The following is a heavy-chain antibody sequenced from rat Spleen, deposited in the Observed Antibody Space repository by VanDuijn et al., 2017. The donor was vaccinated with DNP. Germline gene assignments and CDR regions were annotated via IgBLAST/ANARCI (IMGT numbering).Heavy chain of an antibody. CDR2: ISPSGGST. CDR3: TRGVYYGSSWAFDY. Sequence: EVQLVESGGGLVQPGRSLKLSCAASGFTFSNYGMHWIRQAPTKGLEWVASISPSGGSTYYRDSVKGRFTISRDNAKSSLYLQMNSLKSEDTATYYCTRGVYYGSSWAFDYWGHGVMVTVSS. D-gene: IGHD1-6*01. CDR1: GFTFSNYG. J-gene: IGHJ2*01. V-gene: IGHV5-19*01.